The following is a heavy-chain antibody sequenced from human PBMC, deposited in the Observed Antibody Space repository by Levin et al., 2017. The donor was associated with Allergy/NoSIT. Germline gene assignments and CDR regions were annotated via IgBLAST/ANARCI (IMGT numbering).Heavy chain of an antibody. CDR3: ARDRLRYFDWLFRSNRRVGDAFDI. V-gene: IGHV1-2*06. CDR2: INPNSGGT. D-gene: IGHD3-9*01. CDR1: GYTFTGYY. J-gene: IGHJ3*02. Sequence: AASVKVSCKASGYTFTGYYMHWVRQAPGQGLEWMGRINPNSGGTNYAQKFQGRVTMTRDTSISTAYMELSRLRSDDTAVYYCARDRLRYFDWLFRSNRRVGDAFDIWGQGTMVTVSS.